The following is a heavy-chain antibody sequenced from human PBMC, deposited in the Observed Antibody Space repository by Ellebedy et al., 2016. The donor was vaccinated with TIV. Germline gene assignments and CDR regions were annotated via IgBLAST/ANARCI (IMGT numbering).Heavy chain of an antibody. Sequence: PGGSLRLSCAASGLTFSSHAMSWVRQAPGKGLEWVSSITESGGNTYYADSVKGRFTISRDKSKDTLYLQMNSLRAEDTAIYYCARDPVGVGPAFDVWGQGTMVTVSS. D-gene: IGHD4-23*01. J-gene: IGHJ3*01. V-gene: IGHV3-23*01. CDR1: GLTFSSHA. CDR2: ITESGGNT. CDR3: ARDPVGVGPAFDV.